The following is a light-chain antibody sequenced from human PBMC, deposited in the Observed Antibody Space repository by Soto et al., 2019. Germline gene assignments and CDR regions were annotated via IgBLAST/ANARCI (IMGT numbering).Light chain of an antibody. CDR2: GAS. V-gene: IGKV1-39*01. Sequence: DVRMTQSPSSLSASVGDTITITCRASRTINTYLNWFQQKPGEPPRLLIYGASTLHDGVPSRFSGSGSGADSTLIISGLWHEDFASYHCQQSYSDISFGRGTKVESK. CDR3: QQSYSDIS. CDR1: RTINTY. J-gene: IGKJ1*01.